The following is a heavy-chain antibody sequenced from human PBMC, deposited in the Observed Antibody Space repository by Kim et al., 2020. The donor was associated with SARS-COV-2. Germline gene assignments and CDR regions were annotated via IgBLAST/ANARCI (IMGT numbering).Heavy chain of an antibody. J-gene: IGHJ1*01. V-gene: IGHV4-39*02. CDR1: GGSISSSCYY. CDR2: IYYSGST. D-gene: IGHD6-13*01. CDR3: AREGYSTAEYFQH. Sequence: SETLSLTCTVSGGSISSSCYYWGWIRQPPGKGLEWIGSIYYSGSTYYNPSLKSRVTISVDTSKNQFSLKLSSVTAADTAVYYCAREGYSTAEYFQHWGQGTLVTVSS.